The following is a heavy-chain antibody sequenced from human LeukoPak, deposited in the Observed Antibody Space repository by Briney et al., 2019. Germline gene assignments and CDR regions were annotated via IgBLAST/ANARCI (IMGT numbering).Heavy chain of an antibody. CDR1: GGTFTSYY. V-gene: IGHV1-46*01. D-gene: IGHD3-22*01. CDR3: AYTPHYYDSSGYYDY. CDR2: INPSGGST. Sequence: ASVKVSCKASGGTFTSYYMHWVRQAPGQGLEWMGIINPSGGSTSYAQKFQGRVTMTRDTSTSTVYMELGSLRSEDTAVYYCAYTPHYYDSSGYYDYWGQGTLVTVSS. J-gene: IGHJ4*02.